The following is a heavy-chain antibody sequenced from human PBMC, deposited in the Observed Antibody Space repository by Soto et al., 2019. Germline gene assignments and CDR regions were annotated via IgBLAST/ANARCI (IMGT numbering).Heavy chain of an antibody. J-gene: IGHJ4*02. V-gene: IGHV3-23*01. CDR3: ANARGYCSVGSCYSSGGYYFDY. Sequence: EVQLLESGGGLVQPGGSLRLSCAASGFTFSSYAMSWVRQAPGKGLEWVSAISGSGGSTYYADSVKGRFTISRDNSKKTLYLQMNSLRAEDTAVYYCANARGYCSVGSCYSSGGYYFDYWGQGTLVTVSS. CDR2: ISGSGGST. D-gene: IGHD2-15*01. CDR1: GFTFSSYA.